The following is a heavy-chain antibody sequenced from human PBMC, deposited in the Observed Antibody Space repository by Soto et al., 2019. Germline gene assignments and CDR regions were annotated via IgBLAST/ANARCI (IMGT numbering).Heavy chain of an antibody. V-gene: IGHV4-31*03. CDR3: ARSPIDYGDFDY. CDR2: IYYSGST. J-gene: IGHJ4*02. D-gene: IGHD4-17*01. CDR1: GGSISSGGYY. Sequence: PSETLSLTCTVSGGSISSGGYYWSWIRQHPGKGLEWIGYIYYSGSTYYNPSLKSRVTISVDTSKNQFSLKLSSVTAADTAVYYCARSPIDYGDFDYWGQGTLVTVSS.